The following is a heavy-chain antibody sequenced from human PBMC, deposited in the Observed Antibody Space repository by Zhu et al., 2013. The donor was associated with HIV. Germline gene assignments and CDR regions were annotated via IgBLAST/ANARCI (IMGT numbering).Heavy chain of an antibody. J-gene: IGHJ5*02. CDR2: IYHSGST. CDR1: GGSISSSNW. Sequence: VQIQQWGTGLLKPSGTLSLTCAVSGGSISSSNWWSWVRQPPGKGLEWIGEIYHSGSTNYNPSLKSRVTISVDKSKNQFSLKLSSVTAADTAVYYCASGYGYCSGGSCYRFDPWGQGTLGHRLL. V-gene: IGHV4-4*02. CDR3: ASGYGYCSGGSCYRFDP. D-gene: IGHD2-15*01.